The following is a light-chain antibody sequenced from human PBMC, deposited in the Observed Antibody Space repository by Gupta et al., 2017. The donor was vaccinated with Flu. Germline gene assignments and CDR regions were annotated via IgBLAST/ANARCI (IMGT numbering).Light chain of an antibody. CDR1: MGVSNK. V-gene: IGKV3-15*01. J-gene: IGKJ3*01. CDR3: QQYKNWPFT. Sequence: PATLSAAQGERATRTCRASMGVSNKLAWYKQNPGPAPRLLSYDASMRATGSPARFSGSESGTEFTLTSSSLQYEDFAVYYCQQYKNWPFTFGHGTKVEIK. CDR2: DAS.